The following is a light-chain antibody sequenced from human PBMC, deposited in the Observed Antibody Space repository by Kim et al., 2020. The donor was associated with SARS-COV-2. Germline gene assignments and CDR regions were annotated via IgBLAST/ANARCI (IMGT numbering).Light chain of an antibody. CDR2: GAS. Sequence: SLSPGERATHSCRASQSVSRNYLAWYQQKPGQAPRLLIYGASTRATGIPDRCSGSGSGTDFTLTISRLEPEDFAVYYCQQYASLRSFGQGTKLEI. J-gene: IGKJ2*04. V-gene: IGKV3-20*01. CDR3: QQYASLRS. CDR1: QSVSRNY.